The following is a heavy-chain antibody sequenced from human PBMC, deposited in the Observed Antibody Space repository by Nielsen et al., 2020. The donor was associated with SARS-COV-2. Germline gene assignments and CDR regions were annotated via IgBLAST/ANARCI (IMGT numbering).Heavy chain of an antibody. J-gene: IGHJ6*03. V-gene: IGHV4-59*08. CDR3: AGGFKYGFVSSTNYLDV. Sequence: SETLSLTCVVSGGSISSFYWNWIRQPPGKGLEWIGDISDSGSTNYSHSLKSRVTISLAKSKNQFSLKLTSVTAADTAVHYCAGGFKYGFVSSTNYLDVWGKGTTVTVSS. CDR1: GGSISSFY. CDR2: ISDSGST. D-gene: IGHD3-10*01.